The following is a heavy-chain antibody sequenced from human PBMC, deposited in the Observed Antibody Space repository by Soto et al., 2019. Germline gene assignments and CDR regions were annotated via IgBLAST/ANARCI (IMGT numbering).Heavy chain of an antibody. CDR3: ARDVRVGNAVRFVVVIAICDY. Sequence: QVQLVQSGAEVKKPGASVKVSCNASGYSFTTYGISWVRQAPGQGLEWMGWISAYNGNTNYAQKFKGRVTMTTDTSMSTVYMELRSLRSDDTAVYYCARDVRVGNAVRFVVVIAICDYWGQGTLVTVSS. V-gene: IGHV1-18*01. D-gene: IGHD2-21*01. CDR2: ISAYNGNT. J-gene: IGHJ4*02. CDR1: GYSFTTYG.